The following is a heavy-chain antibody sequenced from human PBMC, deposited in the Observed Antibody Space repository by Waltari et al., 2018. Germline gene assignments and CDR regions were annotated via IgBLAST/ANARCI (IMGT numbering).Heavy chain of an antibody. CDR2: IIPTHGIA. D-gene: IGHD3-22*01. J-gene: IGHJ4*02. CDR3: ASDGGWYYDSSGYSE. Sequence: VQLVQSGAEVKKPGSSVKVSCKASGGTFSSYAISWVRQAPGQGLEWMVRIIPTHGIANYAKKFKGGVTITADKATSTADMELSSLRSEDTAVYYCASDGGWYYDSSGYSEWGQGTLVTVSS. CDR1: GGTFSSYA. V-gene: IGHV1-69*04.